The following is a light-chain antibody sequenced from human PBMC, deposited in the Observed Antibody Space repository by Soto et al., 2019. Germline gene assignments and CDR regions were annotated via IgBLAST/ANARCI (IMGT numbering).Light chain of an antibody. V-gene: IGKV3-11*01. CDR1: QSVSSF. Sequence: TVLTQSPATLSLSPGEGATLSCRASQSVSSFLAWYQQKPGQAPRLLIYDASNRATGIPARFSGSGSGTDFTLTISSLGPEDFAVYYCQQHTNWPLTFGGGTKVEIK. J-gene: IGKJ4*01. CDR3: QQHTNWPLT. CDR2: DAS.